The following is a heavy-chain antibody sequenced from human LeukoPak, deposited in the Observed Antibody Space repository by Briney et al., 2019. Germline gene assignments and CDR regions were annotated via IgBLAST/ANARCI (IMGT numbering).Heavy chain of an antibody. V-gene: IGHV4-61*01. D-gene: IGHD3-22*01. CDR2: IYYSGST. Sequence: SETLSLTCTVSGGSISSSSYYWSWIRQPPGKGLEWIGYIYYSGSTNYNPSLKSRVTISVDTSKNQFSLKLSSVTAADTAVYYCASTPLEYYYDSSGPFHHFDYWGQGTLVTVSS. CDR1: GGSISSSSYY. J-gene: IGHJ4*02. CDR3: ASTPLEYYYDSSGPFHHFDY.